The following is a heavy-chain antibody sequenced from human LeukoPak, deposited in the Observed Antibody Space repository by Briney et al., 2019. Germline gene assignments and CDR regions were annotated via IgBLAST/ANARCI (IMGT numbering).Heavy chain of an antibody. J-gene: IGHJ3*02. Sequence: SETLSLTCTVSGGSISSSSYYWGWIRQPPGKGLEWIGSIYYSGSTYYNPSLKSRVTISVDTSKNQFSLKLSSVTAADTAVYYCARQVHPRAYADAFDIWGQGTMVTVSS. CDR1: GGSISSSSYY. CDR2: IYYSGST. V-gene: IGHV4-39*01. CDR3: ARQVHPRAYADAFDI.